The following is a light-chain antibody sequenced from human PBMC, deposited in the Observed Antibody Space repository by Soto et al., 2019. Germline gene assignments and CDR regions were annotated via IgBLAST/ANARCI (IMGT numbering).Light chain of an antibody. J-gene: IGKJ1*01. CDR3: QQYNNWPPWT. CDR1: QGVRDN. V-gene: IGKV3-15*01. CDR2: GAS. Sequence: DIVMSQSPDTLSGSPGERVTLSCRASQGVRDNLAWYQQKPGQAPRLLIFGASTRATGIPASFSGSGSGTDFTLTISSLQSEDFAVYYCQQYNNWPPWTFGQGTKVDIK.